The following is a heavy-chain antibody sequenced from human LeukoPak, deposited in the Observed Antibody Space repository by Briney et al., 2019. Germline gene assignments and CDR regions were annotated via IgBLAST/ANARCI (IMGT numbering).Heavy chain of an antibody. CDR2: ISSSSSYI. J-gene: IGHJ3*02. CDR1: GITFSSYS. V-gene: IGHV3-21*01. Sequence: GGSLRLPCAASGITFSSYSMNWVRQAPGKGLEWVSSISSSSSYIYYADSVKGRFTISRDNAKNSLYLQMNSLRAEDTAVYYCARDSPYCSGGSCYSLTLAIWGQGTMVTVSS. D-gene: IGHD2-15*01. CDR3: ARDSPYCSGGSCYSLTLAI.